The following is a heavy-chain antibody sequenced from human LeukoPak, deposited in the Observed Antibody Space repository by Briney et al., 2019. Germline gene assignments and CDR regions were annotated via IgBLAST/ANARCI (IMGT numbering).Heavy chain of an antibody. Sequence: GGSLRLSCAASGFTFSNAWMSWVRQAPGKGLEWVGRIKSKTDGGTTDYAAPVKGRFTISRDDSKNTLYLQMNSLKTQDTAVYYCTTDYIVATIKSDYWGQGTLVTVSS. CDR2: IKSKTDGGTT. D-gene: IGHD5-12*01. J-gene: IGHJ4*02. V-gene: IGHV3-15*01. CDR1: GFTFSNAW. CDR3: TTDYIVATIKSDY.